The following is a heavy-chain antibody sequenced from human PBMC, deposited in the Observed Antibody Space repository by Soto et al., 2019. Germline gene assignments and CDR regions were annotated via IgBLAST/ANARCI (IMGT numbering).Heavy chain of an antibody. J-gene: IGHJ4*02. Sequence: GGSLRLSCAASGFTFSSYAMSWVRQAPGKGLEWVSAISGSGGSTYYADSVKGRFTISRDNSKNRLYLQMNSLRAEDTAVYYCAKGDSGGWGDIVVVPAAIGVYYFDYWGQGTLVTVSS. CDR2: ISGSGGST. CDR3: AKGDSGGWGDIVVVPAAIGVYYFDY. CDR1: GFTFSSYA. D-gene: IGHD2-2*02. V-gene: IGHV3-23*01.